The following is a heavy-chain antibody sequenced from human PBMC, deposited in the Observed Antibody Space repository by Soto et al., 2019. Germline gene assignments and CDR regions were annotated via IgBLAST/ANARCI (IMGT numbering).Heavy chain of an antibody. CDR3: ARSYKSGWYYFDY. CDR1: GFTFSTYA. CDR2: ISYDGNNK. V-gene: IGHV3-30-3*01. Sequence: PGESLRLSCAASGFTFSTYAIHWVRQAPGKGLEWAAFISYDGNNKNYADSVKGRFTISRDISKNTVYLQMNSLTAEDTALYYCARSYKSGWYYFDYWGQGTLVTVSS. D-gene: IGHD6-19*01. J-gene: IGHJ4*02.